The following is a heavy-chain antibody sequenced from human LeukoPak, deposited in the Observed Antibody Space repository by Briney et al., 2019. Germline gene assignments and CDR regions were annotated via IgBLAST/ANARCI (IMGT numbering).Heavy chain of an antibody. V-gene: IGHV3-30*02. CDR3: ARDPGYYDSRSFDY. Sequence: GGSLRLSCAASGFTFSSYGMHWVRQAPGKGLEWVAFIRYGSNKYYADSVKGRFTISRDNSKNTLYLQMNSLRAEDTAVYYCARDPGYYDSRSFDYWGQGTLVTVSS. CDR2: IRYGSNK. J-gene: IGHJ4*02. D-gene: IGHD3-22*01. CDR1: GFTFSSYG.